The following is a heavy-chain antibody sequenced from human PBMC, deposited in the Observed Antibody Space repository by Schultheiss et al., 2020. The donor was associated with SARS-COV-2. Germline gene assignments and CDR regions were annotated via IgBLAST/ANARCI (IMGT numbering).Heavy chain of an antibody. V-gene: IGHV4-61*01. J-gene: IGHJ5*02. D-gene: IGHD6-13*01. CDR1: GGSVSSGSYY. CDR3: ARNLRSSWYGVVWFDP. CDR2: IYYSGST. Sequence: SETLSLTCTVSGGSVSSGSYYWSWIRQPPGKGLEWIGYIYYSGSTNYNPSLKSRVTISVDTSKNQFSLKLSSVTAADTAVYYCARNLRSSWYGVVWFDPWGQGTLVTVSS.